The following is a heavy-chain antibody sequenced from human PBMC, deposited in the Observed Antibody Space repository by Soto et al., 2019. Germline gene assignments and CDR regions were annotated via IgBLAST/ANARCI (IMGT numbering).Heavy chain of an antibody. J-gene: IGHJ4*02. CDR3: ARKEYFGSGSFHFDY. CDR1: GYTFTRYP. Sequence: ASVKVSCKAFGYTFTRYPIHWVRQTPGQRLEWMGYINAANGDTRYSHEFQGRVTFDRDASASTAYMQLSSLTSEDTALYYCARKEYFGSGSFHFDYWGQGSLVTVSS. D-gene: IGHD3-10*01. CDR2: INAANGDT. V-gene: IGHV1-3*01.